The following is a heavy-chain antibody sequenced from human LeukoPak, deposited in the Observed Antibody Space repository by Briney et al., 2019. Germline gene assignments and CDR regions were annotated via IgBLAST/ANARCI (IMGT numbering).Heavy chain of an antibody. CDR1: GLSVSGNY. J-gene: IGHJ4*02. CDR2: IYSDGKT. V-gene: IGHV3-66*01. D-gene: IGHD4-17*01. CDR3: TYGDYPLTY. Sequence: GGSLRLSRTASGLSVSGNYWHWVRQAPGKALEWVSIIYSDGKTLYTKSVKGRFTFSRDKSKNTFYLQMNSLRAEDTAVYFCTYGDYPLTYWGQGTLVTVSS.